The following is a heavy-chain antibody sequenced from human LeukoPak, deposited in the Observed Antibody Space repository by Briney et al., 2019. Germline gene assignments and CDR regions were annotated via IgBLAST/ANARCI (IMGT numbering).Heavy chain of an antibody. CDR1: GFTFDDYG. D-gene: IGHD2-2*01. CDR3: ARARVPAANYYYYYYMDV. CDR2: INWNGGST. Sequence: GGSLRLSCAASGFTFDDYGMSWVRHAPGKGLEWVSGINWNGGSTGYADSVKGRFTISRDNAKNSLYLQMNSLRAEDTALYYCARARVPAANYYYYYYMDVWGKGTTVTVSS. V-gene: IGHV3-20*04. J-gene: IGHJ6*03.